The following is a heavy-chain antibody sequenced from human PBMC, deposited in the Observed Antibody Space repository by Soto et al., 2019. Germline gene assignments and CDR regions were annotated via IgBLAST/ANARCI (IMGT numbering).Heavy chain of an antibody. Sequence: PSETLSLTCIVSGGSIRSYFWNWIRQPPGKGLEWIGYLYYSGSTNYNPSLKSRVTISVDTSRNQLSLKLNSVTAADTAVYYCAILSAQTAVGGYYYYYYMDVWGKGTTVTVSS. V-gene: IGHV4-59*08. J-gene: IGHJ6*03. CDR2: LYYSGST. CDR1: GGSIRSYF. CDR3: AILSAQTAVGGYYYYYYMDV. D-gene: IGHD6-19*01.